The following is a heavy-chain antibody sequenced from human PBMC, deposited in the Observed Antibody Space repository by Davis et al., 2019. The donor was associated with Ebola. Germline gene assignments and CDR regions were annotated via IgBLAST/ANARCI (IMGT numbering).Heavy chain of an antibody. V-gene: IGHV3-7*03. D-gene: IGHD1-26*01. CDR3: ARVLRGSGEYYFDY. Sequence: GGSLRLSCAASGFTFSSYWMSWVRQAPGKGLEWVANIKQDGSEKYYVDSVKGRFTISRDNAKNSLYLQMDSLRADDTAVYYCARVLRGSGEYYFDYWGQGTLVTVSS. J-gene: IGHJ4*02. CDR1: GFTFSSYW. CDR2: IKQDGSEK.